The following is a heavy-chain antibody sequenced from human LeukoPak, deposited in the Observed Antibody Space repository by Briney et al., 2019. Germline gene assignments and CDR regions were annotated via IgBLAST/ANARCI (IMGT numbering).Heavy chain of an antibody. Sequence: ASVRVSCKESGYTFTNYAMHWVRQAPGQRVEWMGWINAGNGNTKYSQKFQGRVTITRETSASTAYMELSSLRSADTAVYFCARGRYSSGWYAIDYWGQGTLVTVSS. D-gene: IGHD6-19*01. CDR1: GYTFTNYA. CDR2: INAGNGNT. V-gene: IGHV1-3*01. J-gene: IGHJ4*02. CDR3: ARGRYSSGWYAIDY.